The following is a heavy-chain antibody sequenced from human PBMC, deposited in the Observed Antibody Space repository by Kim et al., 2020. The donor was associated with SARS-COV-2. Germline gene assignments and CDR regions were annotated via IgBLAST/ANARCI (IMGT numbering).Heavy chain of an antibody. CDR3: ARLGLGLGATEADNWFDP. CDR2: IYYSGST. Sequence: SETLSLTCTVSGGSISSYYWSWIRQPPGKGLEWIGYIYYSGSTNYNPSLKSRVTISVDTSKNQFSLKLSSVTAADTAVYYCARLGLGLGATEADNWFDPWGQGTLVTVSS. V-gene: IGHV4-59*08. D-gene: IGHD1-26*01. J-gene: IGHJ5*02. CDR1: GGSISSYY.